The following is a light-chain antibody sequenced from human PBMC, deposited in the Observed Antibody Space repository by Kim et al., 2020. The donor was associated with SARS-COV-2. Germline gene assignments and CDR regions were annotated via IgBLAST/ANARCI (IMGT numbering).Light chain of an antibody. V-gene: IGLV1-40*01. J-gene: IGLJ3*02. CDR1: SSNIGAGYD. CDR2: GNS. CDR3: QSFDSSLSGSV. Sequence: QSVLTQPPSVSGAPGQRVTISCSGSSSNIGAGYDVHWYQQVPGRAPKLLIYGNSNRPSGVPDRFSASKSGTSASLAITGLQAEDEADFYCQSFDSSLSGSVFGGGTKLTVL.